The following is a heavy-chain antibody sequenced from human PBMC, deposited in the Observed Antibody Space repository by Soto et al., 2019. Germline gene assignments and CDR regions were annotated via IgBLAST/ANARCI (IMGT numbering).Heavy chain of an antibody. D-gene: IGHD5-18*01. V-gene: IGHV3-21*01. CDR2: ISSSSSYI. CDR1: GCTFSSYS. CDR3: ARVVDTAMVSYFDY. J-gene: IGHJ4*02. Sequence: EVQLVESGGGLVKPGGSLRLSCAASGCTFSSYSMNWVRQAPGKGLEWVSSISSSSSYIYYADSVKGRFTISRDNAKNSLYLQMNSLRAEDTAVYYCARVVDTAMVSYFDYWGQGTLVTVSS.